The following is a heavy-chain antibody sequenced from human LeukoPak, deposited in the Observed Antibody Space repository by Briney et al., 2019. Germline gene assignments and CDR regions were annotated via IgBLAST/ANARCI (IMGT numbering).Heavy chain of an antibody. Sequence: SETLSLTCTVSGGSISSYYWSWVRQAPGKGLEWIGYIYYSGSTTYNPSLKSRVTISVDTSKNQFSLNLSSVTAADTAVYYCARAPPRGSYYRGYFDYWGQGTLVTVSS. J-gene: IGHJ4*02. D-gene: IGHD3-10*01. CDR3: ARAPPRGSYYRGYFDY. CDR2: IYYSGST. V-gene: IGHV4-59*01. CDR1: GGSISSYY.